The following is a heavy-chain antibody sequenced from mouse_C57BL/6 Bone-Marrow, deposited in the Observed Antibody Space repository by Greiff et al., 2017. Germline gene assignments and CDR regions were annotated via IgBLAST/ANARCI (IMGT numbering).Heavy chain of an antibody. CDR2: IDPSDSYT. J-gene: IGHJ1*03. D-gene: IGHD2-3*01. Sequence: YLLRPGTSVKLSCKASGYTFTSYWMHWVKQRPGQGLEWIGVIDPSDSYTNYNQKFKGKATLTVDTSSSTAYMQLSSLTSEDSAVYYCARRDGWRRWYFDVWGTGTTVTVSS. CDR3: ARRDGWRRWYFDV. CDR1: GYTFTSYW. V-gene: IGHV1-59*01.